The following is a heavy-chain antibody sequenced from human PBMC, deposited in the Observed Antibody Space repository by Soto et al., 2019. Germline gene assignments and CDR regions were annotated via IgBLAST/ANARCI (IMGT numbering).Heavy chain of an antibody. CDR2: INAGNGNT. CDR3: ARDILFDY. V-gene: IGHV1-3*05. D-gene: IGHD2-15*01. CDR1: GYTFTDYA. J-gene: IGHJ4*02. Sequence: QVQLVQSEAEEKKPGASVKVSCKASGYTFTDYAMHWVRQAPGQGLEWMGWINAGNGNTKYSQKFQGRVTITRDTSASTAYMELSSLRSEDTAVYYCARDILFDYWGQGTLVTVSS.